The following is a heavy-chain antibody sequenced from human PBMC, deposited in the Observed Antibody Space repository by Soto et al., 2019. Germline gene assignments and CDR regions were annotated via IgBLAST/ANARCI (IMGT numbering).Heavy chain of an antibody. D-gene: IGHD2-15*01. Sequence: SVKVSCKASGGTFSSYAISWVRQAPGQGLEWMGGIIPIFGTANYAQKFQGRVTITADKSTSTAYMELSSLRSEDTAVYYCARDRAGCSGGSCYEDYWGKGTLVTVSS. J-gene: IGHJ4*02. CDR3: ARDRAGCSGGSCYEDY. CDR2: IIPIFGTA. V-gene: IGHV1-69*06. CDR1: GGTFSSYA.